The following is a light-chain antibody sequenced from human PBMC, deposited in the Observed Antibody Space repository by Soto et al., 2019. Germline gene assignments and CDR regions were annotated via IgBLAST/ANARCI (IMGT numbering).Light chain of an antibody. CDR2: WAS. Sequence: DIALTQSPDSLTLSLGERATINCKSSQSVLYSSYNKSYLAWYHVKPRRRPKPLFSWASTREPGVPGRFSGIGSGTDFAITIRSRQDEDVVVYYGLQYYSTLMNFGQGTRLEIK. CDR3: LQYYSTLMN. J-gene: IGKJ5*01. CDR1: QSVLYSSYNKSY. V-gene: IGKV4-1*01.